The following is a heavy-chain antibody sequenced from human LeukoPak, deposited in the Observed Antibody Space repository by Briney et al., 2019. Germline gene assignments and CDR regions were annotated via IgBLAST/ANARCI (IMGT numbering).Heavy chain of an antibody. CDR2: KNRDGTQK. CDR3: GRFTRSGDSVY. CDR1: GFTLSNCW. Sequence: PGGSLRLSCAASGFTLSNCWVNWVRQAPGKGLERVAIKNRDGTQKHYVDSVKGRFAISTDNAENSLYLQMNSLKSEDTAVYYCGRFTRSGDSVYWGQGTLVTVSS. J-gene: IGHJ4*02. V-gene: IGHV3-7*04. D-gene: IGHD7-27*01.